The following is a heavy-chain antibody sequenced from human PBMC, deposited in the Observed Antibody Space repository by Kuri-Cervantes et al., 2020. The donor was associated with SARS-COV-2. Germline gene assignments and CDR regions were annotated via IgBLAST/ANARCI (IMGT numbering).Heavy chain of an antibody. Sequence: LRLSCTVSGGSISSGSYYWSWIRQPAGKGLEWIGRIYTSGSTNYNPSLKSRVTISVDTSKNQFSLKLSSVTAADTAEYYCARARMVRGVNGAFDIWGRGTMVTVSS. V-gene: IGHV4-61*02. D-gene: IGHD3-10*01. J-gene: IGHJ3*02. CDR2: IYTSGST. CDR3: ARARMVRGVNGAFDI. CDR1: GGSISSGSYY.